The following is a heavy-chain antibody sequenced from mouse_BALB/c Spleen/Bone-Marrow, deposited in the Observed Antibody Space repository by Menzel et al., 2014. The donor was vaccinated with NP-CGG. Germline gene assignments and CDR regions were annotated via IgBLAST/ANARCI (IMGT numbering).Heavy chain of an antibody. V-gene: IGHV5-6-5*01. Sequence: EVKLVESGGGLVKPGGSLKLSCAASGFTFSSYAMSWVRQTPEMRLEWVASISSGGSTYYPDSVKGRFTISRDNARNILYLQMSSLRSEDTAMYYCARDDYDDQYYFDYWGQGTTLTVSS. CDR3: ARDDYDDQYYFDY. D-gene: IGHD2-4*01. J-gene: IGHJ2*01. CDR2: ISSGGST. CDR1: GFTFSSYA.